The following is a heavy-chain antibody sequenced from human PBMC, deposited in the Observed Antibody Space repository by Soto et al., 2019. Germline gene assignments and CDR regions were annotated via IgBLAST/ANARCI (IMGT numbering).Heavy chain of an antibody. J-gene: IGHJ5*02. Sequence: DVQLVESGGGLVQPGRSLRLSCAASGFTFDDYAMHWVRQTPGKGLEWVSGISWNSGSIGYADSVKGRFTISRDNAKNSLYLQMNSLRAEDTALYHCAKLAPATWGQGTLVTVSS. V-gene: IGHV3-9*01. CDR2: ISWNSGSI. CDR3: AKLAPAT. CDR1: GFTFDDYA. D-gene: IGHD2-2*01.